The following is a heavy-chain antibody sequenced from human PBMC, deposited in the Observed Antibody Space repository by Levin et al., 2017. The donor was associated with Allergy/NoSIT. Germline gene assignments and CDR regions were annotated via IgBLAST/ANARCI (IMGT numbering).Heavy chain of an antibody. CDR1: GFTFSSYA. CDR3: AKDRGARYEEGDMDV. V-gene: IGHV3-23*01. CDR2: ISGSGGRT. J-gene: IGHJ6*03. Sequence: PGGSLRLSCAASGFTFSSYAMSWVRQAPGKGLEWVSAISGSGGRTYYADSVKGRFTISRDNSKNTLYLQMNSLRAEDTAVHYCAKDRGARYEEGDMDVWGKGTTVTVSS. D-gene: IGHD5-12*01.